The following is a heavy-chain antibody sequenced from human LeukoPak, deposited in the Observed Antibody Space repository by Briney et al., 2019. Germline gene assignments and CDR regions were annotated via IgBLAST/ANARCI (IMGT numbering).Heavy chain of an antibody. CDR2: IKQDGSEK. CDR3: TRDRSGQD. J-gene: IGHJ4*02. V-gene: IGHV3-7*05. D-gene: IGHD1-1*01. Sequence: PGGSLRLSCAASGFTFSNYWMSWVRQAPGKGLQWVANIKQDGSEKYYVDSVKGRFTISRDNAKNSLYLQMNSLRAEDTAVYYCTRDRSGQDWGQGTLVTVSS. CDR1: GFTFSNYW.